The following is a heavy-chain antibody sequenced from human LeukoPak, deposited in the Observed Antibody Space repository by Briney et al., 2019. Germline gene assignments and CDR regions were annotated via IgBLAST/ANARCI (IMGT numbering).Heavy chain of an antibody. CDR1: GXTFSSYS. D-gene: IGHD3-9*01. Sequence: GGSLRLSCAASGXTFSSYSVNWVRQAPGKGLEWVSSISSSSSYIYYADSVKGRFTISRDNAKNSLYLQMNSLRAEDTAVYYCARVDDILTGYYYYYYGMDVWGQGTTVTVSS. J-gene: IGHJ6*02. CDR3: ARVDDILTGYYYYYYGMDV. CDR2: ISSSSSYI. V-gene: IGHV3-21*01.